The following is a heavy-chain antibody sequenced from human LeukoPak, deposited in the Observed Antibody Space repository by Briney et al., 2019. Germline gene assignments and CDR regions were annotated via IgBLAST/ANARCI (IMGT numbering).Heavy chain of an antibody. CDR2: VYSGGST. CDR3: ARHLTPGALKYYYGMDV. Sequence: PGESLRLPCAASAFTISDNYISWVRQAPGKGLEWVAVVYSGGSTYYADSVKGRFTISRHNFKNTLYLQMNNLRPEDTAVYYCARHLTPGALKYYYGMDVWGQGTTVTVSS. CDR1: AFTISDNY. J-gene: IGHJ6*02. V-gene: IGHV3-53*04. D-gene: IGHD3-16*01.